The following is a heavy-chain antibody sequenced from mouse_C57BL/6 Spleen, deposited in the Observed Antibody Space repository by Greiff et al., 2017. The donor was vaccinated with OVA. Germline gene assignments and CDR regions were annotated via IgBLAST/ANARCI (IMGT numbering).Heavy chain of an antibody. Sequence: VQGVESGPGLVQPSQSLSITCTVSGFSLTSYGVHWVRQSPGKGLEWLGVIWSGGGTDYNAAFISRLSISKDNSKSQVFFKMNSLQADDTAIYYCARRGVATRAMDYWGQGPSVTVSS. D-gene: IGHD1-1*02. CDR3: ARRGVATRAMDY. CDR2: IWSGGGT. V-gene: IGHV2-2*01. CDR1: GFSLTSYG. J-gene: IGHJ4*01.